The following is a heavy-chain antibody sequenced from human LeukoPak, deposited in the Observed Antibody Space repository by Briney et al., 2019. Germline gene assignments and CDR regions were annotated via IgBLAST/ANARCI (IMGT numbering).Heavy chain of an antibody. CDR3: ARLTYYDFWSGYPWALMDV. J-gene: IGHJ6*04. V-gene: IGHV1-18*01. Sequence: ASVKVSCKASGYTFTSYGISWVRQAPGQGLEWMGWISAYNGNTNYAQKLQGRVNMTTDTSTSTAYMELRSLRSDDTAVYYCARLTYYDFWSGYPWALMDVWGKGTTVTVSS. D-gene: IGHD3-3*01. CDR1: GYTFTSYG. CDR2: ISAYNGNT.